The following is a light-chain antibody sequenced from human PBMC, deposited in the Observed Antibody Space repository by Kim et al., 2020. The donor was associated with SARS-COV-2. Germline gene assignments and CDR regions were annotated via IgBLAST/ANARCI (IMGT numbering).Light chain of an antibody. CDR2: DAS. CDR1: QSVSSTY. Sequence: SPGERATLSGRASQSVSSTYLAWYQQKPGQAPRLLLYDASSRATGIPDRFSGSGSGTDFTLTISRLEPEDFAVYYCQQYGSSPPYSFGQGTKLEI. CDR3: QQYGSSPPYS. J-gene: IGKJ2*03. V-gene: IGKV3-20*01.